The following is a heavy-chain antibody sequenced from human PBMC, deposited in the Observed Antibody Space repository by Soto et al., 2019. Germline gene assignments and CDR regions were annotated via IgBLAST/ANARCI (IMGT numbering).Heavy chain of an antibody. Sequence: GGSLRLSCAASGFTVSSNYISWVRQAPGKGLEWVSVIYRGGNTYYADSVKGRFTISRDNSKNTLYLQMNNLRAEDTAVYYCAREGSSSWYFDSWGQGTLVTVSS. CDR3: AREGSSSWYFDS. V-gene: IGHV3-66*01. J-gene: IGHJ4*02. CDR1: GFTVSSNY. D-gene: IGHD6-6*01. CDR2: IYRGGNT.